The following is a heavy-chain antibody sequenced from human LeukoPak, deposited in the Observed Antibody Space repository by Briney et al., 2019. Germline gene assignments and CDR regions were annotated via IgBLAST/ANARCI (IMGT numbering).Heavy chain of an antibody. D-gene: IGHD5-24*01. V-gene: IGHV3-48*03. CDR1: GFTFSSHE. Sequence: GGSLRLSCAASGFTFSSHEMNWVRQAPGKGLEWVSYISSSGSTIYYADSLKGRFTISRDNARNSLYLQMNSLRAEDTAVYYCARPRGNVEMATIPFDYWGQGTVVTVSS. J-gene: IGHJ4*02. CDR2: ISSSGSTI. CDR3: ARPRGNVEMATIPFDY.